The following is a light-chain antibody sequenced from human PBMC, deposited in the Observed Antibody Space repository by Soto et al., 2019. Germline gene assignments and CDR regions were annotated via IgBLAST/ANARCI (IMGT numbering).Light chain of an antibody. CDR2: DAS. V-gene: IGKV3-15*01. CDR1: QSVSSN. CDR3: QQYNNCPTWT. J-gene: IGKJ1*01. Sequence: DIVMTQSPATLSVSPGERATLSCRASQSVSSNLAWYQQKPGQAPRLLIYDASTSATGIPARFSGSGSGTEFTLTISIRQSEDVAFYSCQQYNNCPTWTFGQGTKVEIK.